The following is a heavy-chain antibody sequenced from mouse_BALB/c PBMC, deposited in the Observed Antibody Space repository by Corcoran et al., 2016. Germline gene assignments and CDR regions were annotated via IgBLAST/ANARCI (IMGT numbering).Heavy chain of an antibody. J-gene: IGHJ3*01. V-gene: IGHV9-3-1*01. CDR3: ARRGNYVGWFAY. Sequence: QIQLVQSGPELKKPGETVKISCKASGYTFTNYGMNWVKQAPGKGLKWMGWINTYTGEPTYADDFKGRFAFSLETSASTAYLQINNLKNEDTATYFCARRGNYVGWFAYWGQGTLVTVSA. CDR2: INTYTGEP. D-gene: IGHD2-1*01. CDR1: GYTFTNYG.